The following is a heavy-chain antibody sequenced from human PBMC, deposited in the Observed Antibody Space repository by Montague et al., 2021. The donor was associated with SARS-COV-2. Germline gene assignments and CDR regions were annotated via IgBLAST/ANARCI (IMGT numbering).Heavy chain of an antibody. Sequence: SETLSLTCTVSGGSVSSGTYYWGWIRQPPGKGLEWIGSIYYGGKSYYNPSLKSRATIFVDTSKNQFSLQLSSVTAADTAVYYCARPQPNSDLLTGNAFDVWGQGTMVTVSS. CDR2: IYYGGKS. J-gene: IGHJ3*01. CDR3: ARPQPNSDLLTGNAFDV. D-gene: IGHD3-9*01. V-gene: IGHV4-39*01. CDR1: GGSVSSGTYY.